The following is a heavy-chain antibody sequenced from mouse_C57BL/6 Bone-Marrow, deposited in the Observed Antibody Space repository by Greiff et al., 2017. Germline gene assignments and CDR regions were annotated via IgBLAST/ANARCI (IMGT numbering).Heavy chain of an antibody. J-gene: IGHJ1*03. CDR2: ISGGGGNT. V-gene: IGHV5-9*01. D-gene: IGHD1-1*01. CDR1: GFTFSSYT. CDR3: SRQVTSVLATKYFDV. Sequence: DVHLVESGGGLVKPGGSLKLSCAASGFTFSSYTMSWVRQTPEQRLQWVAAISGGGGNTYYPDSVKGRFTISRDNDKNILYLQRSSLRSEDTALYDCSRQVTSVLATKYFDVWGTGTTVTVSS.